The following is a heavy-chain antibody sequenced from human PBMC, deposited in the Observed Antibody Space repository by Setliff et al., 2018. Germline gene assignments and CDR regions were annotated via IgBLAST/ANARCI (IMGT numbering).Heavy chain of an antibody. CDR2: IYTDGST. J-gene: IGHJ4*02. Sequence: PSETLSLTCTVSSGSLSSYNYWSWIRQPAGKGLEWIGQIYTDGSTNYNPSLKSRVTISVDTSKNQFSLELRSVTAADTAVYYCARLPPLHTPMALTFDYWGQGSLVTVSS. CDR1: SGSLSSYNY. D-gene: IGHD5-18*01. CDR3: ARLPPLHTPMALTFDY. V-gene: IGHV4-61*09.